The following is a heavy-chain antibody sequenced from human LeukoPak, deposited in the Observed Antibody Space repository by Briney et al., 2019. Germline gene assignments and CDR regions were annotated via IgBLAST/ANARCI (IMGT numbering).Heavy chain of an antibody. Sequence: GGSLRLSCAASGFTFSSYAMHWVRQAPGKGLEYVSAISSNGGSTYYANSVKGRFTISRDNSKNTLYLQMGSLRDEDMGVYYCARSTDPYCSSTSCAPNYYYYYMDVWGKGTTVTVSS. V-gene: IGHV3-64*01. CDR3: ARSTDPYCSSTSCAPNYYYYYMDV. J-gene: IGHJ6*03. D-gene: IGHD2-2*01. CDR2: ISSNGGST. CDR1: GFTFSSYA.